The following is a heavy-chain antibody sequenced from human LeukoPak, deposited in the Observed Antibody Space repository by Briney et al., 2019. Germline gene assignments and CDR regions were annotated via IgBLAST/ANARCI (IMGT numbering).Heavy chain of an antibody. CDR2: MYYSGGT. D-gene: IGHD6-13*01. Sequence: PSETLSLTCTVSGGSISSYYWSWIRQPPGKGLEWIGYMYYSGGTNYNPSLKSRVTISVDTSKNQFSLKLNSVTAADTAVYYCARDNQDAAGYWVDYWGQGTLVTVSS. V-gene: IGHV4-59*12. CDR3: ARDNQDAAGYWVDY. CDR1: GGSISSYY. J-gene: IGHJ4*02.